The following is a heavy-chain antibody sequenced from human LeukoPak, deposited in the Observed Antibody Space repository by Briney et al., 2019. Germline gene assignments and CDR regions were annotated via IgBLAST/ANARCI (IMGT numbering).Heavy chain of an antibody. CDR2: ISGSGGST. CDR1: GFTFSSYA. V-gene: IGHV3-23*01. CDR3: ARAHNLVEYYYDSSGYPRFDY. D-gene: IGHD3-22*01. J-gene: IGHJ4*02. Sequence: GGSLRLSCAASGFTFSSYAMSWVRQAPGKGLEWVSAISGSGGSTYYADSVKGRFTISRDNSKNTLYLQMNSLRAEDTAVYYCARAHNLVEYYYDSSGYPRFDYWGQGTLVNVSS.